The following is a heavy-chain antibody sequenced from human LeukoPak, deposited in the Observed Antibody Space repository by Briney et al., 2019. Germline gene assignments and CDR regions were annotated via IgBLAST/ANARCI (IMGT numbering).Heavy chain of an antibody. V-gene: IGHV1-2*02. D-gene: IGHD3-22*01. J-gene: IGHJ4*02. CDR2: INPNSGGT. CDR1: GYTFTSYG. Sequence: GASVKVSCKASGYTFTSYGIGWVRQAPGQGLEWRGWINPNSGGTNYAQKFQGRVTMTRDTSISTAYMELSRLRSDDTAVYYCARMVFDMDYYDSSGQDYHDYWGQGTLVTVSS. CDR3: ARMVFDMDYYDSSGQDYHDY.